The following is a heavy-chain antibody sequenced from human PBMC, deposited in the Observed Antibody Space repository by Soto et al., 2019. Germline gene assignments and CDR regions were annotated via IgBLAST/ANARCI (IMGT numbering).Heavy chain of an antibody. D-gene: IGHD4-17*01. CDR2: IYPGDSDT. V-gene: IGHV5-51*01. CDR3: ARQSPTPGYYYFSYGMDV. Sequence: GESPKISCKASGYIFTLYWIGWVRQMPGKGLEWMGIIYPGDSDTRYSPSFQGQVTISADKSISTASLQWSSLKASDTAVYYCARQSPTPGYYYFSYGMDVWGQGTTVTVSS. CDR1: GYIFTLYW. J-gene: IGHJ6*02.